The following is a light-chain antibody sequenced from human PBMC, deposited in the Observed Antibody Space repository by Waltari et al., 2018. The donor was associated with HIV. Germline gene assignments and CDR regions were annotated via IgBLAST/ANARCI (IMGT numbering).Light chain of an antibody. CDR1: KLGDKY. CDR3: QAWDSSTWV. V-gene: IGLV3-1*01. CDR2: QDK. Sequence: SYEVTQPPSVSVSPGQTASIPCSGDKLGDKYACWYQQKPGQSPVLVIYQDKKRPSGIPERFSGSNSGNTATLTISGTQAMDEADYYCQAWDSSTWVFGGGTKLTVL. J-gene: IGLJ3*02.